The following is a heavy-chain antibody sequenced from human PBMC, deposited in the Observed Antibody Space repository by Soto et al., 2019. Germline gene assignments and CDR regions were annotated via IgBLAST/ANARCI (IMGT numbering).Heavy chain of an antibody. CDR2: ISSSSSYI. V-gene: IGHV3-21*01. D-gene: IGHD6-19*01. CDR3: ARDRAVTGYSSGWNAEYFQH. J-gene: IGHJ1*01. CDR1: GFTFSSYS. Sequence: PXGSLRLCFAASGFTFSSYSMNWVRQAPGKGLEWVSSISSSSSYIYYADSVKGRFTISRDNAKNSLYLQMNSLRAEDTAVYYCARDRAVTGYSSGWNAEYFQHWGQGTLVTVYS.